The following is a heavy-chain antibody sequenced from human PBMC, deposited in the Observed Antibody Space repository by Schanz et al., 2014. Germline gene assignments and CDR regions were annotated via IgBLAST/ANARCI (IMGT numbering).Heavy chain of an antibody. CDR1: GFSFSDYS. Sequence: EVQLVESGGGLVQSGGSLRLSCAASGFSFSDYSMNWVRQAPGKGLEWISYIKISGDVFYTDSVKGRFTISRDNAKSSLYLQMSSLRDEDTAVYYCANRGHLRGWFDSWGQGILVTVSS. D-gene: IGHD3-10*01. V-gene: IGHV3-48*02. J-gene: IGHJ5*01. CDR2: IKISGDV. CDR3: ANRGHLRGWFDS.